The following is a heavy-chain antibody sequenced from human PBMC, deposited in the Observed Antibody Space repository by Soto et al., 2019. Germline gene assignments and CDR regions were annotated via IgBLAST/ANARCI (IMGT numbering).Heavy chain of an antibody. D-gene: IGHD2-2*01. CDR1: GFTFSSYS. CDR3: GTWRGSSWFDY. J-gene: IGHJ4*02. V-gene: IGHV5-51*01. CDR2: IFSSDSSA. Sequence: GESLKISCKASGFTFSSYSLGWVRHMPGKGLQWMGNIFSSDSSAKYSPSFVGQVTISVDRSINAAYLQWSSLKASDTAIYYCGTWRGSSWFDYWGPGTLVTVS.